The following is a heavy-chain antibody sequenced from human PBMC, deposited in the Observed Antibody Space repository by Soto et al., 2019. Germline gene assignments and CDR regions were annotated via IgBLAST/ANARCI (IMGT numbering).Heavy chain of an antibody. CDR2: VYSSGNT. J-gene: IGHJ3*02. CDR1: GGSISSYY. Sequence: SETLSLTCTVSGGSISSYYWRWIRQPPGKGLEWIGYVYSSGNTDYNPSLKSRVTISVDTSRNQFSLMLSSVTAADTAVYYCARGRCVSSGPTLEYAFEIWGQGTTVTVSS. D-gene: IGHD6-19*01. CDR3: ARGRCVSSGPTLEYAFEI. V-gene: IGHV4-59*01.